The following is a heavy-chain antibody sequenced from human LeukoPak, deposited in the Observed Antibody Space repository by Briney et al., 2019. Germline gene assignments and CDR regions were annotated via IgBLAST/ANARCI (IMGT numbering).Heavy chain of an antibody. CDR2: ISYDGSNK. J-gene: IGHJ4*02. CDR1: GFTFSSYG. Sequence: PGRSLRLSCAASGFTFSSYGMHWVRQAPGKGLEWVAVISYDGSNKYYADSVKGRFTISRDNSKNTLYLQMNSLRAEDTAVYYCAKEALSGSGSYPFDYWGQGTLVTVSS. CDR3: AKEALSGSGSYPFDY. D-gene: IGHD3-10*01. V-gene: IGHV3-30*18.